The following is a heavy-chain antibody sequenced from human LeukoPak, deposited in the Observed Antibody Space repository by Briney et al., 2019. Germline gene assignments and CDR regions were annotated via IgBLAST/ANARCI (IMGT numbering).Heavy chain of an antibody. J-gene: IGHJ4*02. D-gene: IGHD1-26*01. Sequence: ASVKVSCKASGGTFSSYAISWVRQAPGQGLEWMGGIIPIFGTANYAQKFQGRVTITADKSTSTAYMELSSLRSEDTAVYYCARGEANRNFDYWGQGTLVTVSS. CDR2: IIPIFGTA. CDR3: ARGEANRNFDY. V-gene: IGHV1-69*06. CDR1: GGTFSSYA.